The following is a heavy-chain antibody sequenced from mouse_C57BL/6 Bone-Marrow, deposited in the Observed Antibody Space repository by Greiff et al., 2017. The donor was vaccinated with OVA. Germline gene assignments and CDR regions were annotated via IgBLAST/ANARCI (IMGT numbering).Heavy chain of an antibody. CDR2: IDPSDSYT. CDR1: GYTFTSYW. D-gene: IGHD1-2*01. V-gene: IGHV1-69*01. Sequence: QVQLQQPGAELVMPGASVKLSCKASGYTFTSYWMHWVKQRPGQGLEWIGEIDPSDSYTNYNQKFKGKSTLTVDKSSSTAYMQLSSLTSEDSAVYSCAREGTTAPYYFDYWGQGTTLTVSS. CDR3: AREGTTAPYYFDY. J-gene: IGHJ2*01.